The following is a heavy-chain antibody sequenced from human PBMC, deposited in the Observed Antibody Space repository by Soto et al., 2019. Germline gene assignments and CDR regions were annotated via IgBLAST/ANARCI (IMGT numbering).Heavy chain of an antibody. CDR1: GYAFTSYG. Sequence: ASVKVSCKASGYAFTSYGISWARQAPGQGLEWMGWISAYNGNTNYAQKLQGRVTMTTDTSTSTAYMELRSLRSDDTAVYYCARDKPLEYSSSVVPYWGQGTLVTVSS. V-gene: IGHV1-18*01. CDR3: ARDKPLEYSSSVVPY. D-gene: IGHD6-6*01. J-gene: IGHJ4*02. CDR2: ISAYNGNT.